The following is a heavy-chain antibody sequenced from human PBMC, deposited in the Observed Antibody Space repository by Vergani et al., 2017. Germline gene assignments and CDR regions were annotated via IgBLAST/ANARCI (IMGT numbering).Heavy chain of an antibody. J-gene: IGHJ6*02. D-gene: IGHD1-26*01. CDR2: ISSSCSTI. V-gene: IGHV3-48*03. CDR1: GFTFSSYE. Sequence: EVQLVESGGGLVQPGGSLRLSCAASGFTFSSYEMNWVRQAPGKGLEWVSYISSSCSTIYYADSVKGRFTISRDNAKNSLYLQMNSLRAKDTAVYYCARAGWELLGYYYYGMDVWGQGTTVTVSS. CDR3: ARAGWELLGYYYYGMDV.